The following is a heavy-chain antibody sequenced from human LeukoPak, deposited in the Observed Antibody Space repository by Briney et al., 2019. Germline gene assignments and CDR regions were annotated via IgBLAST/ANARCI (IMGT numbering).Heavy chain of an antibody. Sequence: SEXLSXTCTVSGGSISSYYWSWLRQPAGKGLEWIGRIYTSGSTTYNPSLKSRVTMSVDPSKNQFSLKLSSVTAADTAVYYCARGGAARYAFDIWGQGTMVTVSS. V-gene: IGHV4-4*07. D-gene: IGHD6-6*01. J-gene: IGHJ3*02. CDR1: GGSISSYY. CDR2: IYTSGST. CDR3: ARGGAARYAFDI.